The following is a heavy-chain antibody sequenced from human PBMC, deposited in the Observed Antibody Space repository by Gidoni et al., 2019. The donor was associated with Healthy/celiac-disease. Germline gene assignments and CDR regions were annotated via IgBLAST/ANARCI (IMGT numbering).Heavy chain of an antibody. J-gene: IGHJ4*02. V-gene: IGHV3-30*04. CDR1: GFTFSTYA. D-gene: IGHD3-3*01. CDR2: ISYDGTTK. Sequence: QVQLVESGGGVVPPGRSLSFACAASGFTFSTYAIPWIRQTPGKGLEWVAVISYDGTTKYYTDSVKGRFSISRDNSKSTVYLQMSSLRTEDTAVYYCARAPISKSDFWSGYYYYFDYWGQGTLVTVSS. CDR3: ARAPISKSDFWSGYYYYFDY.